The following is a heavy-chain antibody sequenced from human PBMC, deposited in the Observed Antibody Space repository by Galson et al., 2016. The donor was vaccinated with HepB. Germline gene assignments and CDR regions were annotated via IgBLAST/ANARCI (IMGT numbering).Heavy chain of an antibody. J-gene: IGHJ6*02. CDR2: IHYSGST. CDR1: GGSISSGGYY. D-gene: IGHD6-19*01. Sequence: TLSLTRTVSGGSISSGGYYWTWIRQHPGKGLEWIGYIHYSGSTYYNPSLQSRVIISVDTSKNQFSLKLSSVTAADTAVYYCARDRWYSSGWFSPDDYYGMDVWGQGTTVTVSS. V-gene: IGHV4-31*03. CDR3: ARDRWYSSGWFSPDDYYGMDV.